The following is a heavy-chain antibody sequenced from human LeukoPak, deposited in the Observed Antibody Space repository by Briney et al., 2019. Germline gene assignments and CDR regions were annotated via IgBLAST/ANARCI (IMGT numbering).Heavy chain of an antibody. D-gene: IGHD1-26*01. J-gene: IGHJ4*02. CDR1: GFTFSSYA. CDR2: ISSNGGTT. Sequence: QPGGSLRLSCSASGFTFSSYAMHWVRQAPGKGLECVSGISSNGGTTYYADSVKGRFTIPRDNSKNTLYLQMSSLRIEDTAVYYCVKVREYFHGAFDYWGQGTLVTVSS. CDR3: VKVREYFHGAFDY. V-gene: IGHV3-64D*06.